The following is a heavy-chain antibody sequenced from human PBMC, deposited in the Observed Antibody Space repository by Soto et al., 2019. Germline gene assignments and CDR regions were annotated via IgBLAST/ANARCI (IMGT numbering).Heavy chain of an antibody. V-gene: IGHV3-23*01. CDR2: ITETGGDT. J-gene: IGHJ6*02. Sequence: GGSLRLSCAASGFTFGNFVMRWVRQTPGKGLEWVSTITETGGDTYYTDSVKGRFTISRDNSKNTLYLQMTSLRAEDTALYYCTRASSHRNHMEVWGPGTTVTVSS. CDR1: GFTFGNFV. CDR3: TRASSHRNHMEV.